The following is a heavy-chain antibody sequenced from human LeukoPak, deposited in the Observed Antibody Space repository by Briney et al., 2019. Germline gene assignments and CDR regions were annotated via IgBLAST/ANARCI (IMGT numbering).Heavy chain of an antibody. CDR1: GFSFGNYA. J-gene: IGHJ4*02. V-gene: IGHV3-23*01. D-gene: IGHD5-18*01. CDR3: TKGSGFSYGSSRFDS. Sequence: GGSLRLSCAASGFSFGNYAMKWVRQAPGKGLGWVSSISADAGSTYYADSVRGRFTISRDNSKNTLNLQMNSLRAEDTAIYYCTKGSGFSYGSSRFDSWGQGTLVTVSS. CDR2: ISADAGST.